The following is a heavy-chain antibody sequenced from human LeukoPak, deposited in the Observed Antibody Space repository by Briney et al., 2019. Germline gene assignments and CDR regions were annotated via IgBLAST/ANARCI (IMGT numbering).Heavy chain of an antibody. J-gene: IGHJ2*01. V-gene: IGHV4-59*08. CDR1: GASISRSS. CDR3: AGHKVHDFGGSDWYFDL. CDR2: MFYGGDT. D-gene: IGHD4-23*01. Sequence: SETLSLTCTVSGASISRSSWSRIRQPPGKGLEWIGYMFYGGDTNHNPSLKSRVTMSVDMSKNQFSLRLSSVTAADTAVYYCAGHKVHDFGGSDWYFDLWGRGTLVTVSS.